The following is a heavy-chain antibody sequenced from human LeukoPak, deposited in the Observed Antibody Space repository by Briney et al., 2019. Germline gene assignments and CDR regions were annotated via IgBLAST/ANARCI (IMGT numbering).Heavy chain of an antibody. CDR2: ISASGGST. CDR1: GFTFSGYG. CDR3: ARDGSYLDY. J-gene: IGHJ4*02. Sequence: PGGSLRLSCAVSGFTFSGYGMNWVRQAPGKGLEWVSGISASGGSTYYPDSVKGRFTISRDNSKNTLYLQMNSLRAEDTAVYYCARDGSYLDYWGQGTLVTVSS. V-gene: IGHV3-23*01.